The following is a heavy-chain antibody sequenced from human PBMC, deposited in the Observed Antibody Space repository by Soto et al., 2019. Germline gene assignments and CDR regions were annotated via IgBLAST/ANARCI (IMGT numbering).Heavy chain of an antibody. J-gene: IGHJ6*02. CDR2: INAGNGNT. CDR1: GYTFTSYA. D-gene: IGHD6-13*01. V-gene: IGHV1-3*01. Sequence: QVQLVQSGAEVKKPGALVKVSCKASGYTFTSYAMHWVRQAPGQRLEWMGWINAGNGNTKYSQKFQGRVTITRDTSASTAYMELSSLRSEDTAVYYCARGVAAADYYYYYYGMDVWGQGTTVTVSS. CDR3: ARGVAAADYYYYYYGMDV.